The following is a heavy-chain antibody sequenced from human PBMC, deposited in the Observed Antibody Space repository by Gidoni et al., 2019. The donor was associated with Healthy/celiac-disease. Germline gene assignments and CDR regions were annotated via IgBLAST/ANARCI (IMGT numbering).Heavy chain of an antibody. CDR1: GFTFSSYG. CDR2: ISYDGSNK. CDR3: AKDQESYAYYYYMDV. V-gene: IGHV3-30*18. Sequence: QVQLVESGGGVVQPGRSLRLSCAASGFTFSSYGMHWVRQAPGKGLEWVAVISYDGSNKYYADSVKGRFTISRDNSKNTLYLQMNSLRAEDTAVYYCAKDQESYAYYYYMDVWGKGTTVTVSS. J-gene: IGHJ6*03. D-gene: IGHD1-26*01.